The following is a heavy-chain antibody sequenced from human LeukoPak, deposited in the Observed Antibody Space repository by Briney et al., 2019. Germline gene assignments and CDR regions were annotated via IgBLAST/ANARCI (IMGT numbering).Heavy chain of an antibody. J-gene: IGHJ4*02. CDR1: GGSISPYY. V-gene: IGHV4-59*08. CDR2: IYYSGTT. Sequence: SETLSLTCTVSGGSISPYYWSWIRQPPGKGLEWIGYIYYSGTTNYNPSLKSRVTMSVDTSNNHLSLRLTSVTAADTALYYCAGHPSVAGTKGGFDHWGQGTLVTVSS. CDR3: AGHPSVAGTKGGFDH. D-gene: IGHD6-19*01.